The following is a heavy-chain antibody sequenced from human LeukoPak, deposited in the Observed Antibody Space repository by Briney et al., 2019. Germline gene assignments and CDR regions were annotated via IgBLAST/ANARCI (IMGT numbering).Heavy chain of an antibody. V-gene: IGHV3-30*18. J-gene: IGHJ6*02. CDR2: ISYDGSNK. D-gene: IGHD3-3*02. Sequence: GRSLRLSCAASGFTFSSYGMHWVRQAPGKGLEWVPVISYDGSNKYYADSVKGRFTISRDNSKNTLYLQMNSLRAEDTAVYYCAKEAHFWSGYYPYGMDVWGQGTTVTVSS. CDR3: AKEAHFWSGYYPYGMDV. CDR1: GFTFSSYG.